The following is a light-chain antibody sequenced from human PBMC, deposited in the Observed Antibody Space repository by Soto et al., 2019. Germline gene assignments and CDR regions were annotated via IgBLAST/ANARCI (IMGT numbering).Light chain of an antibody. J-gene: IGLJ2*01. CDR3: LSYDGSLSAKI. Sequence: QSVLTQPPSASGTPGQRVTISCSGSSSNIGSNYVYWYQQLPGTAPKLLIYRNNQRPSGVPDRFSGSKSGTSASLAITGLQAEDEADYYCLSYDGSLSAKIFGGGTKLTVL. V-gene: IGLV1-47*01. CDR1: SSNIGSNY. CDR2: RNN.